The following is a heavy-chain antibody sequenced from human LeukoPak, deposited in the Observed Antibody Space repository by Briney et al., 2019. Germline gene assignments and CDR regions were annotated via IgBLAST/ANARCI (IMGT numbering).Heavy chain of an antibody. V-gene: IGHV3-33*01. CDR2: IWYDASNK. J-gene: IGHJ5*02. CDR3: VRGVGVSRFNYLDP. Sequence: PGRSLTLSCAASGFTFGSFGMHWVRQAPGKGLEWVAVIWYDASNKYYADSVKGRFTISRDNSKNTLYLHMNSLRDDDTAVYYCVRGVGVSRFNYLDPWGQGTLVIVSS. CDR1: GFTFGSFG. D-gene: IGHD1-7*01.